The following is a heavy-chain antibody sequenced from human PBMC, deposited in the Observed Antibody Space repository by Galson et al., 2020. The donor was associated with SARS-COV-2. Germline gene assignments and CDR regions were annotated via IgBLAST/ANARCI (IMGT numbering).Heavy chain of an antibody. D-gene: IGHD3-16*01. CDR2: IYYSGST. V-gene: IGHV4-59*08. J-gene: IGHJ6*02. CDR3: AGLNRREGLVYYYAMDV. CDR1: GGSISSYY. Sequence: SETLSLTCTVSGGSISSYYWTWIRQPPGKGLEWIGYIYYSGSTNYNPSLKSRVTISVDTSKNQFSLKLTSVTAADTAVYYCAGLNRREGLVYYYAMDVWGQGTTVTVSS.